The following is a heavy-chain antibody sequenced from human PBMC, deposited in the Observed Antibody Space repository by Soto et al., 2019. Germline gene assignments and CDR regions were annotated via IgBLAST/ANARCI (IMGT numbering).Heavy chain of an antibody. V-gene: IGHV3-7*05. CDR3: ARGREEGYCSSTSCYRLYYFDY. CDR2: IKQDGSEK. CDR1: GFTFSSYW. Sequence: GGSLRLSCAASGFTFSSYWMSWVRQAPGKGLEWVANIKQDGSEKYYVDSVKGRFTISRDNAKNSLYLQMNSLRAEDTAVYYCARGREEGYCSSTSCYRLYYFDYWGQGTLVTVSS. J-gene: IGHJ4*02. D-gene: IGHD2-2*01.